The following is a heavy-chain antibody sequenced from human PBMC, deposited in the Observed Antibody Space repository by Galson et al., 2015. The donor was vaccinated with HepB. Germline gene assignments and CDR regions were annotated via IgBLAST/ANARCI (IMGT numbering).Heavy chain of an antibody. V-gene: IGHV3-7*01. CDR1: GFTFNNYW. CDR2: IKQDGNEK. J-gene: IGHJ5*02. CDR3: ARDRSLAS. Sequence: SLRLSCAASGFTFNNYWMTWVRQAPGKGLEWVANIKQDGNEKYYVDSVKGRFTISRDNAKNSLYLQMNNLGDDDTAVYYCARDRSLASWGQGTLVIVSS.